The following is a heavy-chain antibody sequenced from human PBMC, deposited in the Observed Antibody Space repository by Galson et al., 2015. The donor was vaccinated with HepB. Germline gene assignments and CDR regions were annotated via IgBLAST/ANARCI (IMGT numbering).Heavy chain of an antibody. V-gene: IGHV1-24*01. CDR3: ATSYSAIAAAGTFYYYGMDV. J-gene: IGHJ6*02. D-gene: IGHD6-13*01. CDR1: GYTLTELS. CDR2: FDPEDGET. Sequence: SVKVSCKVSGYTLTELSMHWVRQAPGKGLEWMGGFDPEDGETIYAQKFQGRVTMTEDTSTDTAYMQLSSLRSEDTAVYYCATSYSAIAAAGTFYYYGMDVWGQGTTVTVSS.